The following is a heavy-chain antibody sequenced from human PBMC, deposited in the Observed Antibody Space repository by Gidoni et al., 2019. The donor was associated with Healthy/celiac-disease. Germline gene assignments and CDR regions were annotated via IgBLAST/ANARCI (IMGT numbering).Heavy chain of an antibody. Sequence: EVQLLESGGGLVQPGGSLRRSCAASGFTFRSYAMRWVRQAPGKGLEWVSAISGSGGSTYYADSVKGRFTISRDNSKNTLYLQMNSLRAEDTAVYYCAKGVQLWLLGGYFDYWGQGTLVTVSS. V-gene: IGHV3-23*01. J-gene: IGHJ4*02. CDR1: GFTFRSYA. D-gene: IGHD5-18*01. CDR3: AKGVQLWLLGGYFDY. CDR2: ISGSGGST.